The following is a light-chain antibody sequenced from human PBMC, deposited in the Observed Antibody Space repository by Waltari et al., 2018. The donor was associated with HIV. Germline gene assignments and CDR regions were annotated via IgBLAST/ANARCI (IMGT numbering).Light chain of an antibody. CDR3: ATWHDSLTVV. CDR1: NSNIGSNT. Sequence: QSVLTQPPSASGTPGQRVTISCSGSNSNIGSNTVNWYQQLPGTAPKLLIYSDNPRPSGVPDRFSGAKSGTSASLAISGLQSEDEAEYYCATWHDSLTVVFGGGTKLTVL. V-gene: IGLV1-44*01. J-gene: IGLJ2*01. CDR2: SDN.